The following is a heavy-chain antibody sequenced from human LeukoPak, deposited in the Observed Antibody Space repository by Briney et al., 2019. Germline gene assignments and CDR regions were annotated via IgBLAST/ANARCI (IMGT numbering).Heavy chain of an antibody. J-gene: IGHJ4*02. D-gene: IGHD4-17*01. CDR1: GGSISSYY. Sequence: SETLSLTCTVSGGSISSYYWSWIRQPPGKGLEWIGYIYYSGSTYYNPSLKSRVTISVDTSKNQFSLKLSSVTAADTAVYYCARDRGYGDYGDFDYWGQGTLVTVSS. CDR2: IYYSGST. V-gene: IGHV4-59*12. CDR3: ARDRGYGDYGDFDY.